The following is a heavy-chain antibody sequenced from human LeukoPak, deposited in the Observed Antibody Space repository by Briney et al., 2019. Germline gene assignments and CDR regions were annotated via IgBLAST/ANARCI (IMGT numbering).Heavy chain of an antibody. V-gene: IGHV4-39*01. D-gene: IGHD2-21*02. Sequence: SETLSLTCTVSGGSISSSSYYWGWIRQPPGKGLEWIGSIYYSGSTYYNPSLKSRVTISVDTSKNQFSLKLSSVTAEDTAVYYCARVEGLKTIACGGDCYSRARGTQPHADYFDYWGQGTLVTVSS. CDR2: IYYSGST. J-gene: IGHJ4*02. CDR1: GGSISSSSYY. CDR3: ARVEGLKTIACGGDCYSRARGTQPHADYFDY.